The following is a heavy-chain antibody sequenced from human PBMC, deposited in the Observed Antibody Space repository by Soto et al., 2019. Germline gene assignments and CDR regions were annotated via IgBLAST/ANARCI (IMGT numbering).Heavy chain of an antibody. V-gene: IGHV4-34*01. CDR2: INHSGST. Sequence: SETLSLTCVVYGGSFSSNYWTWVRQPPGMGLEWIGEINHSGSTNYNTSLKSRVTISVDTSKNQFSLKLTSVTAADTAVYYCARGKGITMVRGVIFDYWGQGTLVTVSS. CDR3: ARGKGITMVRGVIFDY. J-gene: IGHJ4*02. D-gene: IGHD3-10*01. CDR1: GGSFSSNY.